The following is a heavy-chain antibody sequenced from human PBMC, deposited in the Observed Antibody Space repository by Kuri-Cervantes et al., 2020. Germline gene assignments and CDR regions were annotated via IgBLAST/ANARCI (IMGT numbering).Heavy chain of an antibody. CDR3: AVGESDAFDI. CDR2: ISYDGRNK. Sequence: LPLTCAASGCTFSSYAMHWVRQAPGKGLEWVAVISYDGRNKYYADSVKGRFTISRDNSKNTLYLQMNSLRAEDTAVYYCAVGESDAFDIWGQGTMVTVSS. J-gene: IGHJ3*02. D-gene: IGHD4-17*01. CDR1: GCTFSSYA. V-gene: IGHV3-30-3*01.